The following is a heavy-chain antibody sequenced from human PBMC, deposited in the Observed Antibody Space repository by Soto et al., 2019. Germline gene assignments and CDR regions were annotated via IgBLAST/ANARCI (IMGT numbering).Heavy chain of an antibody. D-gene: IGHD6-19*01. J-gene: IGHJ4*02. CDR1: GFTFSSYS. Sequence: GGSLRLSCAASGFTFSSYSMNWVRQAPGKGLEWVSSISSSNSYIYYADSVKGRFTISRDNAKNTLYLQMNSLRAEDTAVYYCARVGGGWYFDYWGQGTLVTVSS. CDR3: ARVGGGWYFDY. V-gene: IGHV3-21*04. CDR2: ISSSNSYI.